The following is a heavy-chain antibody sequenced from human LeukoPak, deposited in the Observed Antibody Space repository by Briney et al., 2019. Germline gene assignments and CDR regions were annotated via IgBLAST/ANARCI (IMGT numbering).Heavy chain of an antibody. CDR1: GFIFSGYD. CDR2: ISSSGSAI. Sequence: PGGSLRLSCAASGFIFSGYDMNWVRQAPGKGLEWVSYISSSGSAIYYADSVKGRFTISRDNAKNSLYLQMNSLRAEDTAVYYCARARGMATIIDYWGQGTLVTVSS. CDR3: ARARGMATIIDY. D-gene: IGHD5-24*01. J-gene: IGHJ4*02. V-gene: IGHV3-48*03.